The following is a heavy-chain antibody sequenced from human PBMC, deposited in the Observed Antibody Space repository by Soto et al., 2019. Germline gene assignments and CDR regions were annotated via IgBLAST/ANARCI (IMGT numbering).Heavy chain of an antibody. CDR1: GFSFSNYW. J-gene: IGHJ4*02. D-gene: IGHD6-19*01. CDR2: ISWDSGSI. CDR3: AKDLMGVIAVSGTGFEY. V-gene: IGHV3-9*01. Sequence: PGGSLRLSCAASGFSFSNYWMHWVRQAPGKGPEWVSGISWDSGSIGYADSVKGRFTISRDNAKNSLYLQMNSLRAEDTAFYYCAKDLMGVIAVSGTGFEYWGQGTQVNVSS.